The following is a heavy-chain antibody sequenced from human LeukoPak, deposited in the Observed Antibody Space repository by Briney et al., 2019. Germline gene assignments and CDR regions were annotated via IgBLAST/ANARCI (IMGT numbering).Heavy chain of an antibody. CDR2: VYTSGSS. CDR1: GGSISGYY. D-gene: IGHD3-3*01. V-gene: IGHV4-4*07. Sequence: SETLSLTCTVSGGSISGYYWNWIRQPAGKGLEWIGRVYTSGSSTYNPSLKSRVTISLDKSKNQFSLKLSSVTAADTAVYYCARADFWIGYYNYWGQGTLVTVSS. J-gene: IGHJ4*02. CDR3: ARADFWIGYYNY.